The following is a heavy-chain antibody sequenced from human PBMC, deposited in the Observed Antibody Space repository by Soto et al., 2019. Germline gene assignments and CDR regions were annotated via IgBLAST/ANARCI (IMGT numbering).Heavy chain of an antibody. CDR1: GFSLSSSGEA. Sequence: QITLKESGPTLVKPTQTLTLTCTFSGFSLSSSGEAVGWIRQPPGKALEWLAGIYWDDDKRYNPSLNSRLTIPKDTSKNQVVLTMTNMDPVDTATYYCAHIGRWVDTFGIWGQGTMVTVSS. V-gene: IGHV2-5*02. CDR2: IYWDDDK. CDR3: AHIGRWVDTFGI. J-gene: IGHJ3*02.